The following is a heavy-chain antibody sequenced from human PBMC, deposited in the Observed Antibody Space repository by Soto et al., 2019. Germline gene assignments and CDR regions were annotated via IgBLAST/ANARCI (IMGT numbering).Heavy chain of an antibody. CDR2: ISAYNCKT. V-gene: IGHV1-18*01. CDR3: ARDSYDYGSGSYFPDY. D-gene: IGHD3-10*01. J-gene: IGHJ4*02. CDR1: GYTFTSYG. Sequence: QVQLVQSGAEVKKPGASVKVSCKASGYTFTSYGINWVRQAPGPGLEWMVWISAYNCKTHYAQKVQGRVTMTKDTSTSTAYMDLRSLRSADNAVYYCARDSYDYGSGSYFPDYWGQGTLVTVSS.